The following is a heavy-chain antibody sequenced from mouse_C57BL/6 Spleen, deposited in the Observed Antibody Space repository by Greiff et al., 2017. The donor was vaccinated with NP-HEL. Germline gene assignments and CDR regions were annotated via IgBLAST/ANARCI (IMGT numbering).Heavy chain of an antibody. CDR1: GYSITSGYY. J-gene: IGHJ1*03. Sequence: ESGPGLVKPSQSLSLTCSVTGYSITSGYYWNWIRQFPGNKLEWMGYLSYDGSNNYNPSLKNRISITRDTSKNQFFLKLNSVTTEDTATYYCARALDGYYRYFDVWGTGTTVTVAS. D-gene: IGHD2-3*01. CDR2: LSYDGSN. CDR3: ARALDGYYRYFDV. V-gene: IGHV3-6*01.